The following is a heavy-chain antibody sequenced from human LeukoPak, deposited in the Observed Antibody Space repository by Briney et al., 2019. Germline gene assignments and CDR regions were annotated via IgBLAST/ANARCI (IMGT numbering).Heavy chain of an antibody. CDR2: IWYDGSNK. J-gene: IGHJ4*02. Sequence: PGRSLRLSCAASGFTFSSYGMHWVRQAPGKGLEWVAVIWYDGSNKYYADSVKGRFTISRDNSKNTLYLQMNSLRAEDTAVYYCAREDYYDSSGPPDYWGQGTLVTVSS. D-gene: IGHD3-22*01. CDR1: GFTFSSYG. CDR3: AREDYYDSSGPPDY. V-gene: IGHV3-33*01.